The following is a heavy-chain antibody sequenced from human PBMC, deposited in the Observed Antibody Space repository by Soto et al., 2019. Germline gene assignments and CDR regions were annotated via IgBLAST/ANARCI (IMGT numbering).Heavy chain of an antibody. Sequence: PGGSLRFSCAASGFMFSTYAMNWVRQAPGKGLEWVSAISSSGDTTYYAESVRGRFTISRDNSINTLYLQMSSLRTEDTAVFYCAHPRGYGVFDAVDIWGQGTMVTVSS. D-gene: IGHD4-17*01. CDR1: GFMFSTYA. V-gene: IGHV3-23*01. J-gene: IGHJ3*02. CDR3: AHPRGYGVFDAVDI. CDR2: ISSSGDTT.